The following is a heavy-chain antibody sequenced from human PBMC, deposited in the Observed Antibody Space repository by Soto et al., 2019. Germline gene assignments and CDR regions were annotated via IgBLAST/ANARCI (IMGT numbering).Heavy chain of an antibody. CDR3: ANIVGATDAFDI. CDR2: IYYSGST. CDR1: GGSISSSSYY. Sequence: SETLSLTCTVSGGSISSSSYYWGWIRQPPGKGLEWIGSIYYSGSTYYNPSLKSRVTISVDTSKNQFSLKLSSVTAADTAVYYCANIVGATDAFDIWGQGIMVTVSS. D-gene: IGHD1-26*01. V-gene: IGHV4-39*01. J-gene: IGHJ3*02.